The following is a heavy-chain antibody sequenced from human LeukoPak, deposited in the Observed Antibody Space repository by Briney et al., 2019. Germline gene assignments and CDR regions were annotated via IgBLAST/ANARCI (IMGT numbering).Heavy chain of an antibody. D-gene: IGHD6-6*01. J-gene: IGHJ4*02. CDR3: AKWKYSNSGIDDY. CDR1: GFTFSSYA. V-gene: IGHV3-23*01. CDR2: ISGSGDNT. Sequence: GGSLRLSCAASGFTFSSYAMSWVRQVPGKGLEWVSVISGSGDNTYYADSVKGRFTISRDNSKNMLYLQMNSLGAEDTAVYYCAKWKYSNSGIDDYWGQGTLVTVSS.